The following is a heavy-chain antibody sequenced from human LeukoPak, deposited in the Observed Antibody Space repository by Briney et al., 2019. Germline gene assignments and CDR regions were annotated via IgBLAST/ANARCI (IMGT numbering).Heavy chain of an antibody. V-gene: IGHV1-58*01. CDR1: GFTFSTSA. CDR2: IGVGSGNT. J-gene: IGHJ5*02. CDR3: AADHDYSLSYDSYGPLDA. Sequence: GASVKVSCKASGFTFSTSAVQWVRQARGQHFEWIGWIGVGSGNTNYAERFQERVTITRDMSTSTAFMELSSLRSEDTAVYYCAADHDYSLSYDSYGPLDAWGQGTLITVSS. D-gene: IGHD4-11*01.